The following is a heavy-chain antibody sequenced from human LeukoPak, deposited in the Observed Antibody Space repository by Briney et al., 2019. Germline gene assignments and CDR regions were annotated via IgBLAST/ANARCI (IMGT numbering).Heavy chain of an antibody. Sequence: GRSLRLSCAASGFTFSSYGMHWVRQAPGKGLEWVAVISYDGSNKYYADSVKGRFTISRDNAKNSLYLQMNSLRAEDTAVYYCARRYCSSTSCLLDYWGQGTLVTVSS. V-gene: IGHV3-30*03. CDR1: GFTFSSYG. J-gene: IGHJ4*02. D-gene: IGHD2-2*01. CDR3: ARRYCSSTSCLLDY. CDR2: ISYDGSNK.